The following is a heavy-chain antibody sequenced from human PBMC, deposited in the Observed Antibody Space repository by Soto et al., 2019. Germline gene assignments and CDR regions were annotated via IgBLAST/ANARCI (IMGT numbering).Heavy chain of an antibody. D-gene: IGHD3-22*01. CDR2: ISYDGSNK. CDR1: GFTFSSYA. Sequence: GGSLRLSCAASGFTFSSYAMHWVRQAPGKGLEWVAVISYDGSNKYYADSVKGRFTISRDNSKNTLYLQMNSLRAEDTAVYYCARDRLYDSSGYYYFDYWGQGTLVTVS. CDR3: ARDRLYDSSGYYYFDY. J-gene: IGHJ4*02. V-gene: IGHV3-30-3*01.